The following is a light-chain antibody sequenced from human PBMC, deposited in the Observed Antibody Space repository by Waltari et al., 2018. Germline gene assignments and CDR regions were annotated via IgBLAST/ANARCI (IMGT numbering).Light chain of an antibody. J-gene: IGLJ3*02. Sequence: QSALTQPASVSGSPGQSIIISCTGTTNDLGGYNYVSWYQQHPGKAPKLMIYDVNSRPSGVSSRFSGSKSGNTGSLIISGLQAEDEADYYCCSFTRSSTWVFGGGTKVTVL. CDR2: DVN. V-gene: IGLV2-14*03. CDR1: TNDLGGYNY. CDR3: CSFTRSSTWV.